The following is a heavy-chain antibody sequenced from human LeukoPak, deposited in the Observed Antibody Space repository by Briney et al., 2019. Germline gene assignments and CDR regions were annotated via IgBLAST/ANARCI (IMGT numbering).Heavy chain of an antibody. J-gene: IGHJ4*02. CDR1: GFTFSNYD. CDR3: ARPTTVTLDY. V-gene: IGHV3-48*02. CDR2: ITSSGTM. Sequence: SGGSLRLSCAASGFTFSNYDMNWVRQPPGKGLEWVSYITSSGTMSYADSVKGRFTISRDNAKNSLYLQMNSLRDEDTAVYYCARPTTVTLDYWGQGTLVTVSS. D-gene: IGHD4-17*01.